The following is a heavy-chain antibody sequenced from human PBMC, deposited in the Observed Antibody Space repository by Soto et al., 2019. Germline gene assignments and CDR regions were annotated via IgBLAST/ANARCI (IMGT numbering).Heavy chain of an antibody. CDR3: ARLRASTWYLGGYLDY. CDR2: IVSGSDYT. J-gene: IGHJ4*02. V-gene: IGHV3-11*06. D-gene: IGHD6-13*01. CDR1: GFTFIDYY. Sequence: GGSLRLSCAASGFTFIDYYMSWIRQAPGKGLEWVSYIVSGSDYTNYADSVKGRFTISRDNAENSLFLEMNSLRAEDTAVYYCARLRASTWYLGGYLDYWGLGTLVTVSS.